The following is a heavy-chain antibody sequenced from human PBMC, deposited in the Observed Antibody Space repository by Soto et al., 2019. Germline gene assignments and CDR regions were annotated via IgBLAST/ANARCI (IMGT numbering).Heavy chain of an antibody. CDR2: IYYSGST. V-gene: IGHV4-59*08. CDR3: ARPSKRDAFDI. CDR1: GGSISSYY. Sequence: PSETLSLTCTVSGGSISSYYWSWIRQPPGKGLEWIGYIYYSGSTNYNPSLKSRVTISVDTSKNQFSLKLSSVTAADTAVYYCARPSKRDAFDIWGQGTMVTVSS. J-gene: IGHJ3*02.